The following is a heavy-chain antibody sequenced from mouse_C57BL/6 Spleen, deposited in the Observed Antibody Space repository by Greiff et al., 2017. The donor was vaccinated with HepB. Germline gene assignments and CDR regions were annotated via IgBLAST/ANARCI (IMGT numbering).Heavy chain of an antibody. Sequence: VQLQQSGPELVKPGASVKIPCKASGYTFTDYNMDWVKQSHGKSLEWIGDINPNHGGTIYNQKFKGKATLTVDKSSSTAYMELRSLTSDDTAVYDCALYDYGFDYWGQVTTLTVSS. J-gene: IGHJ2*01. CDR3: ALYDYGFDY. V-gene: IGHV1-18*01. CDR2: INPNHGGT. CDR1: GYTFTDYN. D-gene: IGHD2-4*01.